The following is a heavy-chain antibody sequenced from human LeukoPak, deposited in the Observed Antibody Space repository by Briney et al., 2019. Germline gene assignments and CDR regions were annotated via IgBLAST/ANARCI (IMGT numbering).Heavy chain of an antibody. CDR1: GFTFSSYG. CDR2: IWYDGSNK. J-gene: IGHJ4*02. V-gene: IGHV3-33*01. D-gene: IGHD3-9*01. CDR3: AYYDILTGYLDY. Sequence: GGSLRLSCAASGFTFSSYGMHWVRQAPGKGLEWVAVIWYDGSNKYYADSVKGRFTISRDNSKNTLYLQMNSLRAEDTAVYYCAYYDILTGYLDYWGQGTLVTVSS.